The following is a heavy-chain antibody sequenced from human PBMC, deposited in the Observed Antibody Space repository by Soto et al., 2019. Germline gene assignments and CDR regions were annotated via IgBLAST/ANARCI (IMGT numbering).Heavy chain of an antibody. Sequence: EVQLAESGGGLVKPGGSLRLSCAASGFTFSSYSMNWVRQAPGKGLEWVSSISSSSSYIYYADSVKGRFTISRDNAKNSLYLQMNSLRAEDTAVYYCARDGGHMITFGGVIVIPPDYWGQGTLVTVSS. V-gene: IGHV3-21*01. CDR2: ISSSSSYI. D-gene: IGHD3-16*02. J-gene: IGHJ4*02. CDR3: ARDGGHMITFGGVIVIPPDY. CDR1: GFTFSSYS.